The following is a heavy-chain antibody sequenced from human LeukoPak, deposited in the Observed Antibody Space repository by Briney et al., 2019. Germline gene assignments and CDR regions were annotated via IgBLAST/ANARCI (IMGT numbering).Heavy chain of an antibody. J-gene: IGHJ4*02. Sequence: GGSLRLSCAASGFTFSSYAMHWVRQAPGKGLEWVAVISYDGSNKYYADSVKGRFTISRDNSKNTLYLQMNSLRAEDTAVYYCARAVAGYIDYWGQGTLVTVSS. CDR3: ARAVAGYIDY. CDR1: GFTFSSYA. CDR2: ISYDGSNK. V-gene: IGHV3-30-3*01. D-gene: IGHD6-19*01.